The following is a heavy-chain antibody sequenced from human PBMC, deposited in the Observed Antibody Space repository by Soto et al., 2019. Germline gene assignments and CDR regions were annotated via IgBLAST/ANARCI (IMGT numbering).Heavy chain of an antibody. CDR1: GGTFNNYA. Sequence: QVQLVQSGADVKKPGSSVKVSCKASGGTFNNYAFSWVRQAPGQGLEWMGGIIPLFGATNYAQHFQGRVTITADKFTSTSYMELSSLKSEDTAVYYCARLIGEGYSGTYGLDYWGQGTLVTVSS. J-gene: IGHJ4*02. V-gene: IGHV1-69*06. D-gene: IGHD1-26*01. CDR3: ARLIGEGYSGTYGLDY. CDR2: IIPLFGAT.